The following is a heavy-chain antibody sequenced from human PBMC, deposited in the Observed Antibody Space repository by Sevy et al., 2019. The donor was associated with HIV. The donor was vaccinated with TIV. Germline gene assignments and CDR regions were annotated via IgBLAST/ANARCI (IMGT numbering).Heavy chain of an antibody. V-gene: IGHV1-18*04. D-gene: IGHD2-8*01. Sequence: ASVKVSCKASGYPFTSYSATWVRQAPGQGLEWMGWINGFNGYTNYAQTLQGRVTMTRDTSTGTAYIELRSLRSDDTAVYFCARHHCTNGVCYWGDYWGQGTLVTVSS. CDR3: ARHHCTNGVCYWGDY. J-gene: IGHJ4*02. CDR2: INGFNGYT. CDR1: GYPFTSYS.